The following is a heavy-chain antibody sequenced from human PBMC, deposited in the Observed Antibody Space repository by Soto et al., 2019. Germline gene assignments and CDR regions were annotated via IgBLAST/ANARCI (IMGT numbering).Heavy chain of an antibody. V-gene: IGHV1-69*01. CDR2: IIPIFGTA. J-gene: IGHJ5*02. D-gene: IGHD3-10*01. Sequence: QVQLVQSGADVNKPGSSVKVSCKASGGTFSSYAISWVRQAPGQGLEWMGGIIPIFGTANYAQKFQGRVTITADESTSTAYRELSSLRSDDTAVYYCARGLWFGETYLGWFDPWGQGTLVTVSS. CDR3: ARGLWFGETYLGWFDP. CDR1: GGTFSSYA.